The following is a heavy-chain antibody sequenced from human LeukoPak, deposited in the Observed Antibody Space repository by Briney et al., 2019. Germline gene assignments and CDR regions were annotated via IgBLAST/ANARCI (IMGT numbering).Heavy chain of an antibody. V-gene: IGHV3-48*03. CDR2: ISSSTSNT. CDR3: ARDVSSSTRAFDI. J-gene: IGHJ3*02. D-gene: IGHD2-8*01. Sequence: GGSLRLSCAASGFTLSTYEMTWVRQAPGKGLEWVSFISSSTSNTFYADSVKGRFTIFRDTAKNSLYLQMNNLRGEDTAVYYCARDVSSSTRAFDIGGQGTMVAVS. CDR1: GFTLSTYE.